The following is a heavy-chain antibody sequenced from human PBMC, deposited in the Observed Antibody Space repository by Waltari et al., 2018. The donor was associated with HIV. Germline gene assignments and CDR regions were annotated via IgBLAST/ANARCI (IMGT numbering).Heavy chain of an antibody. CDR1: PGSFDGYY. V-gene: IGHV4-59*01. D-gene: IGHD3-16*01. J-gene: IGHJ4*02. CDR3: ARNGGSSYAYYFDY. Sequence: QVQLQESGPGLVKPSETLSLTCTVSPGSFDGYYWSWVRQPPGKGLEWIGYIYYNGRATYTGYNPPLKSRVTISLDTSKKQFSLRLTSVTAADAATYSCARNGGSSYAYYFDYWGQGTLVNVSS. CDR2: IYYNGRATYT.